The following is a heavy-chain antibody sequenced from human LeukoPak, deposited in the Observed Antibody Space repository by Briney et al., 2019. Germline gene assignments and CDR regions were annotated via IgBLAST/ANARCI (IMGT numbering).Heavy chain of an antibody. D-gene: IGHD1-26*01. CDR2: ISGSGGST. CDR1: GFTFSTYT. CDR3: GRLSSGGDY. Sequence: PGGSLRLSCVASGFTFSTYTMSWVRQAPGKGLEWPSAISGSGGSTYYADSVKGRFTISRDNSKNTMSLQMNSLRAEDTAVYYCGRLSSGGDYWGQGTLVTVSS. V-gene: IGHV3-23*01. J-gene: IGHJ4*02.